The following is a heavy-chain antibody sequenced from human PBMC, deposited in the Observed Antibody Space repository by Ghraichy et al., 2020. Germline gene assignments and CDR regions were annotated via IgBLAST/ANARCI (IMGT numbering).Heavy chain of an antibody. V-gene: IGHV3-7*03. J-gene: IGHJ4*02. D-gene: IGHD2-21*02. CDR2: INRAGSEK. Sequence: GGSLRLSCAASGFTFSNYWMCWVRQAPGKGLECVAKINRAGSEKHYVDSVRGQFTISKDNAKNSLYLQMNSLRVDDTAVYYCVRDRGQGGDLDYWGQGTLVTVSS. CDR3: VRDRGQGGDLDY. CDR1: GFTFSNYW.